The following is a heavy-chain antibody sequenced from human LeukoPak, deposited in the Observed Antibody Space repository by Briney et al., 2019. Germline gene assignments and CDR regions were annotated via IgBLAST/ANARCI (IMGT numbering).Heavy chain of an antibody. Sequence: PGGSLRLSCAAFGFTFSSYAMHWVRQAPGKGLEWVAVISYDGSNKYYADSVKGRFTISRDNSKDTLYLQMNSLRAEDTAVYYCAREWVATLTFDYWGQGTLVTVSS. D-gene: IGHD5-12*01. V-gene: IGHV3-30-3*01. J-gene: IGHJ4*02. CDR2: ISYDGSNK. CDR3: AREWVATLTFDY. CDR1: GFTFSSYA.